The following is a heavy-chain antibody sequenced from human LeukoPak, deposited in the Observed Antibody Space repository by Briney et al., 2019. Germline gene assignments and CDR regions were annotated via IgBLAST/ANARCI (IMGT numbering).Heavy chain of an antibody. CDR3: ARVPGPNWFDP. V-gene: IGHV4-59*08. CDR2: IYQSGST. J-gene: IGHJ5*02. CDR1: GGSISSYY. Sequence: KTSEALSLTCTVSGGSISSYYWSWIRQPPGKGLEWIGCIYQSGSTYYNPSLKSRVTISVDTSKNHFSLKLSSVTAADTAVYYCARVPGPNWFDPWGQGTLVTVSS.